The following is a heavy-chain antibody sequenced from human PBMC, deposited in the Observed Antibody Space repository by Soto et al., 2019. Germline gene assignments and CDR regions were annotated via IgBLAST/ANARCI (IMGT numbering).Heavy chain of an antibody. V-gene: IGHV3-23*01. J-gene: IGHJ4*02. D-gene: IGHD6-13*01. Sequence: PAGSLRLSCAASGFPFSSYSMSGVRPAPGKGLEWVSAISGSGGSTYYADSVKGRFTISRDNSKNTLYLQMNSLRAEDTAVYYCAKAQQLGVLVYFDYWGQGNLVSVSS. CDR3: AKAQQLGVLVYFDY. CDR1: GFPFSSYS. CDR2: ISGSGGST.